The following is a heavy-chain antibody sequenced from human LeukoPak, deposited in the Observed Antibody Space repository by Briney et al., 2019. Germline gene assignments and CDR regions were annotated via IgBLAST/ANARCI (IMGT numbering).Heavy chain of an antibody. CDR2: INHSGST. Sequence: SETLSLTCAVYGGSFSGYYWSWIRQPPGKGLEWIGEINHSGSTNYNPSLKGRVTISVDTSKNQFSLKLSSVTAADTAVYYCARVGLYYYGSGSYHRWFDPWGQGTLVTVSS. V-gene: IGHV4-34*01. D-gene: IGHD3-10*01. CDR1: GGSFSGYY. CDR3: ARVGLYYYGSGSYHRWFDP. J-gene: IGHJ5*02.